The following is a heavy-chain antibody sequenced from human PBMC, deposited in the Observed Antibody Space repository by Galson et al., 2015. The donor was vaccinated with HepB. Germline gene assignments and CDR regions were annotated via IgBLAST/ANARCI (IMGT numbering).Heavy chain of an antibody. CDR3: ARVPVQLERPEDAFDI. V-gene: IGHV3-21*01. J-gene: IGHJ3*02. CDR1: GFTFSSYS. CDR2: ISSSSSYI. Sequence: SLRLSCAASGFTFSSYSMNWVRQAPGKGLEWVPSISSSSSYIYYADSVKGRFTISRDNAKNSLYLQMNSLRAEDTAVYYCARVPVQLERPEDAFDIWGQGTMVTVSS. D-gene: IGHD1-1*01.